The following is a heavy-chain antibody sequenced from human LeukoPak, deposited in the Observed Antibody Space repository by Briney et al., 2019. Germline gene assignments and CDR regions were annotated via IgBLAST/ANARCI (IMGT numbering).Heavy chain of an antibody. CDR3: AKGIWFGELFGGFDY. V-gene: IGHV3-23*01. CDR1: GLTFSSYA. CDR2: ISGSGGST. D-gene: IGHD3-10*01. Sequence: GGSLRLSCAVSGLTFSSYAMSWVRQAPGKGLVWVSAISGSGGSTYYADSVKGRFTISRDNSKNTLYLQMNSLRAEDTAVYYCAKGIWFGELFGGFDYWGQGTLVTVSS. J-gene: IGHJ4*02.